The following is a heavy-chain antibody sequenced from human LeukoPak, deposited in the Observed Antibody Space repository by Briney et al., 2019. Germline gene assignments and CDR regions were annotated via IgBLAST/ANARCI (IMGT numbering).Heavy chain of an antibody. CDR3: TTWSGSSYTVYLQY. J-gene: IGHJ1*01. CDR2: IWSDGSSE. V-gene: IGHV3-33*01. CDR1: GFTFSHYG. Sequence: PGRSLRLSCAASGFTFSHYGMHWVRQSPGKGLDWVALIWSDGSSEYYADSVKGRFTISRDNAKNTLYLQMDSLRVEDTAVYYCTTWSGSSYTVYLQYWGQGTLVTVSS. D-gene: IGHD1-26*01.